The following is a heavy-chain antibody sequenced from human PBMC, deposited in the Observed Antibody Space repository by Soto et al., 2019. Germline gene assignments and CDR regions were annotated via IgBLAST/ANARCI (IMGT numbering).Heavy chain of an antibody. J-gene: IGHJ6*02. Sequence: QVQLVQSGAEVKKPGASVKVSCKASGYTFTSYDINWVRQATGQGLEWMGWMNPNSGNTGYAQKCQGRVTMTRNTSIRTAYMELSSLSSEDTAVYYCARESRYYGSGTTESYYYYYGMDVWGQGTTVTVSS. CDR3: ARESRYYGSGTTESYYYYYGMDV. V-gene: IGHV1-8*01. CDR1: GYTFTSYD. CDR2: MNPNSGNT. D-gene: IGHD3-10*01.